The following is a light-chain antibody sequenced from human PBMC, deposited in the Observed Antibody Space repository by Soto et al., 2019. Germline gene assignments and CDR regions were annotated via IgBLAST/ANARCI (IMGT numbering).Light chain of an antibody. J-gene: IGKJ5*01. CDR3: QQRSNWSIT. V-gene: IGKV3-11*01. Sequence: EIVLTQSPATLSLSPGERATLSCRASQSVSSYLAWYQQKPGQAPRLLIYDASNMATGIPARFSGSGSGTDFTLTISSLETEDFAVYYCQQRSNWSITFGQGTRLEIK. CDR1: QSVSSY. CDR2: DAS.